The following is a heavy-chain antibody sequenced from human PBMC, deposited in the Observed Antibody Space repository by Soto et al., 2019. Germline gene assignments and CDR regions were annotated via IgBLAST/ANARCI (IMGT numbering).Heavy chain of an antibody. V-gene: IGHV4-31*03. CDR3: ARVRAADTQPRFDY. D-gene: IGHD6-13*01. Sequence: QVQLQESGPGLVKPSQTLSLTCTVSGGSISSGDYYWSWIRQHPGKGLEWIGYIYYSGSTYYHPSLKSRVTISVDTSQNQFSLKLSSVAAADTAVYYCARVRAADTQPRFDYWGQGTLVTVSS. J-gene: IGHJ4*02. CDR2: IYYSGST. CDR1: GGSISSGDYY.